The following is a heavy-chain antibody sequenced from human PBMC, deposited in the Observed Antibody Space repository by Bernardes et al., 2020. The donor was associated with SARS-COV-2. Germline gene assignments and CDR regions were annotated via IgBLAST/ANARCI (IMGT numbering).Heavy chain of an antibody. CDR3: AREKSKKIFGAVYYYGMDV. CDR1: EFTFTSYW. D-gene: IGHD3-3*01. Sequence: GGSLRLSCAASEFTFTSYWMHWVRQAPGKGLVWVSRINSDGSRISYADSVRGRFTISRDDAKNTLFLQMNSLRAEDTAVYYCAREKSKKIFGAVYYYGMDVWGQGTTVTVSS. J-gene: IGHJ6*02. V-gene: IGHV3-74*01. CDR2: INSDGSRI.